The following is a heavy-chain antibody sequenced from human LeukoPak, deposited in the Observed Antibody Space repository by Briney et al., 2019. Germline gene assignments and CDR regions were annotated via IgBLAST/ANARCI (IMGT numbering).Heavy chain of an antibody. D-gene: IGHD3-9*01. CDR3: AKLGDILTGYPYYFDY. Sequence: GGSLRLSCAASGFTFSNYGMHWVRQAPGKGLEWVAFIRYDGSNKYYADSVKGRFTISRDNSKNTLYLQMSSLRAEDTAVYYCAKLGDILTGYPYYFDYWGQGTLVTVSS. CDR2: IRYDGSNK. CDR1: GFTFSNYG. V-gene: IGHV3-30*02. J-gene: IGHJ4*02.